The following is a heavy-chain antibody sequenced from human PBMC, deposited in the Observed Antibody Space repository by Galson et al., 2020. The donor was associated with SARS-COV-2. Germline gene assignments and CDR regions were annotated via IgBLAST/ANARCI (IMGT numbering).Heavy chain of an antibody. Sequence: SQTLSPTCTVSGGPISSHYWSLIPPPPGKGLELIGYLYYSWSTNYHPTLKSRVTIQVDTSKNQFSLKLSSVTAADTAVYYCAREQVTTSYDYYYMDVWGKGTTVIVSS. CDR3: AREQVTTSYDYYYMDV. D-gene: IGHD4-17*01. V-gene: IGHV4-59*11. CDR2: LYYSWST. CDR1: GGPISSHY. J-gene: IGHJ6*03.